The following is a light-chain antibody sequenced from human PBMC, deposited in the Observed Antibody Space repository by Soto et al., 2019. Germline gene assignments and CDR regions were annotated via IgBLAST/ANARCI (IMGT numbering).Light chain of an antibody. J-gene: IGKJ1*01. Sequence: EVVMTQSPATLSVSPGERATLFCRASQSVSSNLAWYQQKPGQSPRLLIYGASTRATGIPDRFSASGSGTEITLSISSLQSEDFAIYYCHQYNNWRTFGQGTKVEIK. CDR3: HQYNNWRT. CDR2: GAS. CDR1: QSVSSN. V-gene: IGKV3-15*01.